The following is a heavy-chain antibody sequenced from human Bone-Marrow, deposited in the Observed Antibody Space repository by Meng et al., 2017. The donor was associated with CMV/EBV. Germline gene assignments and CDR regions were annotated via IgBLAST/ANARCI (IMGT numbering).Heavy chain of an antibody. Sequence: ASVKVSCKASGYTFTSYDINWVRQATGQGLEWMGWMNPNSGNTGYAQKFQGRVTITRKTSISTAYMELSSLRSEDTAVYYCARSLAGDGYNRWGQGTLVTVSS. V-gene: IGHV1-8*03. CDR3: ARSLAGDGYNR. J-gene: IGHJ4*02. D-gene: IGHD5-24*01. CDR1: GYTFTSYD. CDR2: MNPNSGNT.